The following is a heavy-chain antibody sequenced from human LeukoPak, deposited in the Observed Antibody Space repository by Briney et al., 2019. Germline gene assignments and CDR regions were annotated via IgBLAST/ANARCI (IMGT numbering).Heavy chain of an antibody. J-gene: IGHJ5*02. CDR1: GGSISSYY. Sequence: SETLSLTCTVSGGSISSYYWSWIRQPPGKGLEWIGYIYYSGSTNYNPSLKSRVTISVDTSKNQFSLKLSSVTAADTAVYYCARVGGDVLLWLGELLRDNWFDPWGQGTLVTVSS. CDR2: IYYSGST. CDR3: ARVGGDVLLWLGELLRDNWFDP. V-gene: IGHV4-59*01. D-gene: IGHD3-10*01.